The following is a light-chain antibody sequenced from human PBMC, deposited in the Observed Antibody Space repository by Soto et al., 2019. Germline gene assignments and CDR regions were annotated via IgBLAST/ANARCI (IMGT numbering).Light chain of an antibody. Sequence: QSALTQPASVSGSPGQSITISCTGTSSDVGGYNYVSWYQQHPGKAPKLMIYDVSNRPSGVSNRFSGSKSGNTASLTISGLQAEDEADYYCRSYISSSTLDVFGTGTKLTVL. V-gene: IGLV2-14*01. CDR1: SSDVGGYNY. CDR2: DVS. J-gene: IGLJ1*01. CDR3: RSYISSSTLDV.